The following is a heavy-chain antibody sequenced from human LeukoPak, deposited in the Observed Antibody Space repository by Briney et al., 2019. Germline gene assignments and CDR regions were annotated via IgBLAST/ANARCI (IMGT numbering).Heavy chain of an antibody. CDR2: IIPIFGTA. CDR1: GGTFSSYA. CDR3: ARGGTAMDLDY. Sequence: ASVTGPCKASGGTFSSYAISWVRQAPGQGLEWMGGIIPIFGTANYAQKVQGRVTITADESTSTAYMELSSLRSEDTAVYYCARGGTAMDLDYWGQGTMVTVSS. J-gene: IGHJ4*02. D-gene: IGHD5-18*01. V-gene: IGHV1-69*13.